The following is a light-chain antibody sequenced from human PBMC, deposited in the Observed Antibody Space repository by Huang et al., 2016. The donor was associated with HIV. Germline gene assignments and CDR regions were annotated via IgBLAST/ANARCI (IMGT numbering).Light chain of an antibody. CDR3: QQYYSAPT. V-gene: IGKV1-NL1*01. J-gene: IGKJ1*01. CDR2: AAY. Sequence: DIQMTQSPSSLSASVGDRVTITCRASQGISNSVAWYQQKPGKAPKLLLYAAYRRESGVPSSCSGNGSGTDYTLTISTLQPEDFATYYCQQYYSAPTFGQGTKVAVK. CDR1: QGISNS.